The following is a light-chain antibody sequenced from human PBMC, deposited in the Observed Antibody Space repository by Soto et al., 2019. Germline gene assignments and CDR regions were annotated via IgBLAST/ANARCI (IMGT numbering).Light chain of an antibody. CDR2: DVS. CDR1: SSDVGGYNY. V-gene: IGLV2-14*01. J-gene: IGLJ2*01. CDR3: SSYTSSSPVV. Sequence: QSALTQPASVSGSPGQSITISCTGTSSDVGGYNYVSWYQQHPGKAPKLMIYDVSNRTSGVSNCFSGSKSGNTASLTISGLQAEDEADYYCSSYTSSSPVVFGGGTKLTVL.